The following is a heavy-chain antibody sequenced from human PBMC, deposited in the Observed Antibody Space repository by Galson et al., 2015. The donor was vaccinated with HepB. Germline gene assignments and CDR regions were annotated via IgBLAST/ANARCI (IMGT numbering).Heavy chain of an antibody. Sequence: LSLTCAVYGGSFSGYYWSWIRQHPGKGLEWIGYIYYSGSTYYNPSLKSRVTISVDTSKNQFSLKLSSVTAADTAVYYCARDHGGYCSGGSCYGIDYWGQGTLVTVSS. CDR3: ARDHGGYCSGGSCYGIDY. CDR1: GGSFSGYY. CDR2: IYYSGST. V-gene: IGHV4-31*11. J-gene: IGHJ4*02. D-gene: IGHD2-15*01.